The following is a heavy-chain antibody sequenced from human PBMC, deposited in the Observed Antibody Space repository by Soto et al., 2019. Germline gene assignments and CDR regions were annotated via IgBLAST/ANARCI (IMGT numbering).Heavy chain of an antibody. D-gene: IGHD5-12*01. J-gene: IGHJ5*02. CDR1: GYTFFTYD. Sequence: QVHLVQSGVEVKTPGASVKVSCQASGYTFFTYDISWVRQAPGQGLEWMGWISTYSGDTQYAQKFQGRVTMTTDTSTTTGYLGLRSLRSDDTAVYYCARHHGPTTSENWFDPWGQGTLVTVSS. CDR3: ARHHGPTTSENWFDP. V-gene: IGHV1-18*01. CDR2: ISTYSGDT.